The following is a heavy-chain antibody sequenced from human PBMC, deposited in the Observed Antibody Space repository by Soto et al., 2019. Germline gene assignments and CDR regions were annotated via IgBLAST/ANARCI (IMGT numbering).Heavy chain of an antibody. CDR3: ARDANDYGYYFDS. CDR1: GFTFSTYS. J-gene: IGHJ4*02. CDR2: ISKSSSTI. Sequence: EVQLVESGGGLVQPGGSLRLSCAASGFTFSTYSMNWVRQAPGKGLEWVSYISKSSSTILYADSVKGRFTISRDNAKNSLYRPMNSLRDEDTAVYYCARDANDYGYYFDSWGQGTLVTVSS. D-gene: IGHD4-17*01. V-gene: IGHV3-48*02.